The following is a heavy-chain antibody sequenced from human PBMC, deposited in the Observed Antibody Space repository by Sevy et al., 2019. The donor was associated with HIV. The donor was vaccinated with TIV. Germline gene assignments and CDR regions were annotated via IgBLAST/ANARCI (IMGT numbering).Heavy chain of an antibody. CDR3: ARHNHQLSGYYYGMDV. D-gene: IGHD2-2*01. CDR1: GGSISSSSYY. Sequence: SETLSLTCTVSGGSISSSSYYWGWIRQPPGKGLEWIGSIYYSGSTYYNPSLKSRVTISVDTSKTQFSLKLSSVTAADTAVYYCARHNHQLSGYYYGMDVWGQGTTVTVSS. J-gene: IGHJ6*02. CDR2: IYYSGST. V-gene: IGHV4-39*01.